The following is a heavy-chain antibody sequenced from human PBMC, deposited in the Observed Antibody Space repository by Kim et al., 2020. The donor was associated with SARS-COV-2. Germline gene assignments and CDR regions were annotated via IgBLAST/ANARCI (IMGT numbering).Heavy chain of an antibody. CDR2: ISGSGGST. Sequence: GGSLRLSCAASGFTFSSYAMSWVRQAPGKGLEWVSAISGSGGSTYYADSVKGRFTISRDNSKNTLYLQMNSLRAEDTAVYYCAKEGGYSGYVGHRFDPWGQGTLVTVSS. V-gene: IGHV3-23*01. CDR3: AKEGGYSGYVGHRFDP. CDR1: GFTFSSYA. J-gene: IGHJ5*02. D-gene: IGHD5-12*01.